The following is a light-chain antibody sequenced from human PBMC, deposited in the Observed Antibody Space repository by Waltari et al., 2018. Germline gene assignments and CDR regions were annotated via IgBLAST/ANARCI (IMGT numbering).Light chain of an antibody. CDR2: AAS. CDR3: QQSYSTPYT. J-gene: IGKJ2*01. Sequence: IQMTQSPSSLSASVGDRLTITCRASQSSSSYLNWYQQKPGKAPKLLIYAASSLQSGVPSRFSGSGSGTDFTLTISSLQPEDFATYYCQQSYSTPYTFGQGTKLEIK. V-gene: IGKV1-39*01. CDR1: QSSSSY.